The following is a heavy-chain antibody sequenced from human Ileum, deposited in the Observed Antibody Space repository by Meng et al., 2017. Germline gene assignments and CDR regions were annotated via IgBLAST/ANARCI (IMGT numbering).Heavy chain of an antibody. J-gene: IGHJ4*02. CDR2: ISSSARNT. CDR1: GFIFSSSC. Sequence: QLVWFGGWLGRPGGSLRPSCACSGFIFSSSCMNWVRQAPGKGLELVSSISSSARNTYYADSVVGRFTISRDNSKNTVYLQMTSLRVEDTAVYYCAKDPDELDSWGQGTLVTVSS. V-gene: IGHV3-23*04. CDR3: AKDPDELDS.